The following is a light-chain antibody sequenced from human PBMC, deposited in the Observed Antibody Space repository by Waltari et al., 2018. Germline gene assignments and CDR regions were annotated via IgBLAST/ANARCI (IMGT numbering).Light chain of an antibody. Sequence: QSVLTQPPSASVTPGQRVTISCSGRSSNIGSNTVNWYQQLPGTAPKRLIYRNNQRPSGVPDRFSGSKSGTSASLAISGLQSEDETDYYCAAWDDSLNGWVFGGGTKLTVL. CDR2: RNN. J-gene: IGLJ3*02. CDR1: SSNIGSNT. CDR3: AAWDDSLNGWV. V-gene: IGLV1-44*01.